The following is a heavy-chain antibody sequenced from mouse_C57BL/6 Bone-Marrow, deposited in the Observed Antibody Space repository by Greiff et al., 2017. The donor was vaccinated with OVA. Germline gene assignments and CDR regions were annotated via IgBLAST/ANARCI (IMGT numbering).Heavy chain of an antibody. Sequence: QVQLQQPGAELVKPGASVKLSCKASGYTFTSYWMHWVKQRPGRGLEWIGRIGPGSGSTYYNEKFKGKATLTADKSSSTAYMQLSSLTSEDSAVYFCASYDYEFAYWGQGTLVTVSA. D-gene: IGHD2-4*01. CDR1: GYTFTSYW. J-gene: IGHJ3*01. CDR3: ASYDYEFAY. CDR2: IGPGSGST. V-gene: IGHV1-62-3*01.